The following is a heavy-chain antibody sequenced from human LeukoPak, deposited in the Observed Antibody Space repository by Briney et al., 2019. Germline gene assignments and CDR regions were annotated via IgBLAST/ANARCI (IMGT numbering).Heavy chain of an antibody. D-gene: IGHD2-2*02. Sequence: GASVKVSCKASGYTFTGYYMHWVRQAPGQGLEWMGWINPNSGGTNYAQKFQGRVTMTRDTSISTAYMELSRLRSDDTAVYYCARGLPHGSTSCYRTEYNWFDPWGQGTLVTVSS. J-gene: IGHJ5*02. CDR1: GYTFTGYY. V-gene: IGHV1-2*02. CDR3: ARGLPHGSTSCYRTEYNWFDP. CDR2: INPNSGGT.